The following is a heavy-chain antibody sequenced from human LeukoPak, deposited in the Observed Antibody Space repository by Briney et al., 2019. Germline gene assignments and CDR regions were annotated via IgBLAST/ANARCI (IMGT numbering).Heavy chain of an antibody. Sequence: SETLSLTCTVSGGSISGYYWSWIRQPPGKGLEWIGYIYYSGSTNYNPSLKSRVTISVDTSKNQFSLKLSSVTAADTAVYYCARGVSMIVVDDAFDIWGQGTMVTVSS. V-gene: IGHV4-59*01. D-gene: IGHD3-22*01. CDR2: IYYSGST. CDR1: GGSISGYY. J-gene: IGHJ3*02. CDR3: ARGVSMIVVDDAFDI.